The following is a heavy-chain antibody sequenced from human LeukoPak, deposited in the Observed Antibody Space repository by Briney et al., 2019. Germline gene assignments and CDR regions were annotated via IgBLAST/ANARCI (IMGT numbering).Heavy chain of an antibody. J-gene: IGHJ4*02. Sequence: PSETLSLTCTVSGYSISSGYYWAWIRQPPGKGLEWIGSIYHSGSTFYTPSPKSRITRSMDTSKNQSSLNLTSVTAADTAVFYCARRRYCSSTACSYNWPYFDYWGQGTLVTVSS. V-gene: IGHV4-38-2*02. CDR2: IYHSGST. D-gene: IGHD2-2*01. CDR3: ARRRYCSSTACSYNWPYFDY. CDR1: GYSISSGYY.